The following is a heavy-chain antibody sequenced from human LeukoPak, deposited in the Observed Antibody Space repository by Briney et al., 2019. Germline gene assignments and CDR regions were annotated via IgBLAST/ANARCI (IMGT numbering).Heavy chain of an antibody. D-gene: IGHD4-23*01. J-gene: IGHJ4*02. CDR1: SFTFSNCW. CDR2: INEYGGEK. V-gene: IGHV3-7*01. Sequence: PGGSLKLSCVASSFTFSNCWMSWLRQTPGRGPEWVANINEYGGEKHYADSVKGRFTITRDNAKNTLYLQINSLRAEDAAVYYCAAERRGSSYYDGKEAFDHWGQGGLVAVSS. CDR3: AAERRGSSYYDGKEAFDH.